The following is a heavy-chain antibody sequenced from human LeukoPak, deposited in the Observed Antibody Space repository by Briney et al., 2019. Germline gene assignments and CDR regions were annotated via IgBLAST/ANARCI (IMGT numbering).Heavy chain of an antibody. J-gene: IGHJ3*02. V-gene: IGHV4-34*01. Sequence: SGTLSLTCAVYGGSFSGYYWSWIRQPPGKGLEWIGEINHSGSTNYNPSLKSRGTISVDTSKNQFSLKMSSVTAADTAVYYCARALGAFDIWGQGTMVTVSS. CDR1: GGSFSGYY. CDR3: ARALGAFDI. CDR2: INHSGST.